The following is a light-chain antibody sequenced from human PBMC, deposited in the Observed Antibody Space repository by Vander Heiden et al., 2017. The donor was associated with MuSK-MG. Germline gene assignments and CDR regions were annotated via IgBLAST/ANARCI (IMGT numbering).Light chain of an antibody. Sequence: EIVLKQSPGTLSLSPGERATLPCRASQSVSSSYLAWYKQKPGQAPRLLIYGASSRDTGIPDRFSGSGYGTDFTLTISRREPEDFAVYYCQQYGSSPLITFGQGTLLEIK. CDR2: GAS. CDR1: QSVSSSY. CDR3: QQYGSSPLIT. V-gene: IGKV3-20*01. J-gene: IGKJ5*01.